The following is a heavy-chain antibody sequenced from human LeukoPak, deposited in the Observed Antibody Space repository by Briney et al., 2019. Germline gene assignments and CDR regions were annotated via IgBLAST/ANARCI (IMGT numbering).Heavy chain of an antibody. CDR3: ARDYSSSWTGRYYYYMDV. Sequence: PGGSLRLSRAASGFTFSSYEMNWVRQAPGKGLEWVSYISSSGSSIYYADSVKGRFTISRDNAKNSLYLQMGSLRAEDTAVYYCARDYSSSWTGRYYYYMDVWGRGTTVTVSS. CDR2: ISSSGSSI. CDR1: GFTFSSYE. V-gene: IGHV3-48*03. D-gene: IGHD6-13*01. J-gene: IGHJ6*03.